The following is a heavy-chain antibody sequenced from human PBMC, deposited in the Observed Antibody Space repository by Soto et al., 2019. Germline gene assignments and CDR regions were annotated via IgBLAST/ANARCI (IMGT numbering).Heavy chain of an antibody. Sequence: GGSLRLSCAASGFTFSSNYMSLVRQAPGKGLEWVSVIYSGGSTYYADSVKGRFTISRDNAKNSLYLQMNSLRAEDTAVYYCARGGGDGSGSYGSYYYYGMDVWGQGTTVTVSS. CDR1: GFTFSSNY. D-gene: IGHD3-10*01. CDR2: IYSGGST. V-gene: IGHV3-66*01. J-gene: IGHJ6*02. CDR3: ARGGGDGSGSYGSYYYYGMDV.